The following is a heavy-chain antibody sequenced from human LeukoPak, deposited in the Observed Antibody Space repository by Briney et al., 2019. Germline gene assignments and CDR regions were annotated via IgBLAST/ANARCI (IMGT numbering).Heavy chain of an antibody. CDR3: AKGRLDYGDYYVDD. V-gene: IGHV3-23*01. Sequence: GGSLRLSCAASGFTFSNYGRSWGREAPGGGRECGSVISGSGGTTYYADSVKGRFTISRDNSKNTLYLQMNSLRAEDTSLYYCAKGRLDYGDYYVDDWGQGTLVTVSS. CDR2: ISGSGGTT. CDR1: GFTFSNYG. D-gene: IGHD2-21*02. J-gene: IGHJ4*02.